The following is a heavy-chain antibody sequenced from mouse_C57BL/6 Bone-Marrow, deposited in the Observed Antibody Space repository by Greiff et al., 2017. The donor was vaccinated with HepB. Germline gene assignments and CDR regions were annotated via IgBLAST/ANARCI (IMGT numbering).Heavy chain of an antibody. CDR1: GYTFTNYW. Sequence: QVQLQQSGAELVRPGTSVKMSCKASGYTFTNYWIGWAKQRPGHGLEWIGDIYPGGGYTNYNEKFKGKATLTADKSSSTAYMQFSSLTSEDSAIYYCARLRLTTVEGFDYWGQGTTLTVSS. CDR2: IYPGGGYT. D-gene: IGHD1-1*01. CDR3: ARLRLTTVEGFDY. V-gene: IGHV1-63*01. J-gene: IGHJ2*01.